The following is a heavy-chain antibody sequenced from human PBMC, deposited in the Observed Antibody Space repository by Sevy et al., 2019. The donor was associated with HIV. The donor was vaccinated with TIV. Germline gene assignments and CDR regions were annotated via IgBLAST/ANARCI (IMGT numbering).Heavy chain of an antibody. CDR2: ISSRSSYV. D-gene: IGHD2-2*01. CDR3: ARDGGCSSTSCLLYFDS. Sequence: GGSLRLSCAASGFTFSDYYMNLVRQAPGKGLEWVSSISSRSSYVHYADSVRGRFTISRDNAKNSLYLQMNSLRVDDTAVYFCARDGGCSSTSCLLYFDSWGQGALVTVSS. CDR1: GFTFSDYY. V-gene: IGHV3-21*01. J-gene: IGHJ4*02.